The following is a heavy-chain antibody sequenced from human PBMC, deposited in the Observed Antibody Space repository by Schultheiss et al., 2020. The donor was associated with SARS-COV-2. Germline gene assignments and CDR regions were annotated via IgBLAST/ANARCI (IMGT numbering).Heavy chain of an antibody. D-gene: IGHD3-10*01. V-gene: IGHV4-30-4*01. CDR1: GGSISSGDYY. CDR2: IEYSGTT. Sequence: SETLSLTCTVSGGSISSGDYYWSWIRHHPGKALEWIGYIEYSGTTNYNPSLDSRVTMSVDTSKNQFSLKLSSVTAADTAVYYCARFGGTMVRGGYGMDVWGPGTTVTVSS. J-gene: IGHJ6*02. CDR3: ARFGGTMVRGGYGMDV.